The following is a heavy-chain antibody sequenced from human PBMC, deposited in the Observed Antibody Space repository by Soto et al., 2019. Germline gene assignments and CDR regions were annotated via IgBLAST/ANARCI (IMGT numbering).Heavy chain of an antibody. CDR3: ARTAAAGKYYYGMDV. CDR1: GYTLSSYD. J-gene: IGHJ6*02. D-gene: IGHD6-13*01. Sequence: ASVKVSCKASGYTLSSYDINWVRQATGQGLEWMGWMNPNSGNTGYAQKFQGRVTMTRNTSISTAYMELSSLRSEDTAMYYCARTAAAGKYYYGMDVWGQGTTVTVSS. CDR2: MNPNSGNT. V-gene: IGHV1-8*01.